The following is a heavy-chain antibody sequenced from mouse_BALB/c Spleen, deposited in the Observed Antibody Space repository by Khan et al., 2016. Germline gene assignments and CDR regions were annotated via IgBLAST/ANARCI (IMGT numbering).Heavy chain of an antibody. V-gene: IGHV4-1*02. CDR1: GFDFSRYW. J-gene: IGHJ3*01. Sequence: EVQLLESGGGLVQPGGSLKVSCAASGFDFSRYWMSWVRQAPGKGLEWIGEIYPDRGKINYTPYLKVKFTISSDNSTTTLYLQMSKVRSEDTALYYCARGGYYGYLFNWGRRALVTVSA. D-gene: IGHD1-1*01. CDR3: ARGGYYGYLFN. CDR2: IYPDRGKI.